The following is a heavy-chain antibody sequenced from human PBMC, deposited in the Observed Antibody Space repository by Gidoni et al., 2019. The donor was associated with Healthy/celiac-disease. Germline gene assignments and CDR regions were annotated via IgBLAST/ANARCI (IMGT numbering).Heavy chain of an antibody. CDR1: GFTFSNAW. CDR3: TTYGDYGDDAFDI. V-gene: IGHV3-15*01. J-gene: IGHJ3*02. D-gene: IGHD4-17*01. CDR2: IKSKTDGGTT. Sequence: EVQLVESGGGLVKPGGSLRLSCAASGFTFSNAWMSWVRQAPGKGLEWVGRIKSKTDGGTTDYAAPVKGRFTISRDDSKNTLYLQMNSLKTEDTAVYYCTTYGDYGDDAFDIWGQGTMVTVSS.